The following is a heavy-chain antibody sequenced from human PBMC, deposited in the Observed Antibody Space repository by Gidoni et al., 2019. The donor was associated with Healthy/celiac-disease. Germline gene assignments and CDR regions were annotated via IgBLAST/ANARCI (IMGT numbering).Heavy chain of an antibody. J-gene: IGHJ5*02. V-gene: IGHV3-33*01. CDR3: AREIRWLKMFDP. Sequence: QVQLVESGGGVVQPGRSRRLSCEASGFTFSSYGMHWVRQAPGRGLEWVAVIWYDGSNKYYADSVKGRFTISRDNSKNTLYLQMNSLRAEDTAVYYCAREIRWLKMFDPWGQGTLVTVSS. CDR2: IWYDGSNK. CDR1: GFTFSSYG. D-gene: IGHD6-19*01.